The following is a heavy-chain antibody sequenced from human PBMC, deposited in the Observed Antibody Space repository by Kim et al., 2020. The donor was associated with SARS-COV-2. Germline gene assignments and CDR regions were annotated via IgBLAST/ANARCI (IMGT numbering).Heavy chain of an antibody. Sequence: KGRFTISRDNSKNTLYLQMNSLRAEDTAVYYCAKDLGAVAGIDYDSVCDYWGQGTLVTVSS. CDR3: AKDLGAVAGIDYDSVCDY. V-gene: IGHV3-30*02. D-gene: IGHD6-19*01. J-gene: IGHJ4*02.